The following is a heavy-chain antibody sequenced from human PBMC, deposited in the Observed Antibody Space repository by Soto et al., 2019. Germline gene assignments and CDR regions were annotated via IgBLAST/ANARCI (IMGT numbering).Heavy chain of an antibody. D-gene: IGHD3-16*01. J-gene: IGHJ5*02. CDR2: IYYSGST. CDR3: ARGQVMITFGGVKLAP. CDR1: GGSIGSYY. V-gene: IGHV4-59*01. Sequence: SETLSLTCTVSGGSIGSYYWSCIRQPPGKGLEWIGYIYYSGSTNYNPSLKSRVTISVDTSKNQFSLKLSSVTAADTAVYYCARGQVMITFGGVKLAPWGQGTLVPVSS.